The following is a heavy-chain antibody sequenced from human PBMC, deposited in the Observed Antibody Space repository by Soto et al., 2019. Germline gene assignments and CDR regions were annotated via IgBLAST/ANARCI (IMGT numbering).Heavy chain of an antibody. CDR3: ANYVTIFGVVRNQYYMDV. CDR1: GFTFSSYG. J-gene: IGHJ6*03. Sequence: PGGSLRLSCAAPGFTFSSYGMHWVRQAPGKGLEWVAVIWYDGSNKYYADSVKGRFTISRDNSKNTLYLQMNSLRAEDTAVYYCANYVTIFGVVRNQYYMDVWGKGTTVTVSS. V-gene: IGHV3-33*06. D-gene: IGHD3-3*01. CDR2: IWYDGSNK.